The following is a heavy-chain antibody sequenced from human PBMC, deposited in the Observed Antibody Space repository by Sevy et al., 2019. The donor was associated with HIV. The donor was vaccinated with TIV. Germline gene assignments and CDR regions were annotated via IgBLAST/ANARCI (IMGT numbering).Heavy chain of an antibody. CDR2: INSIGSAK. CDR3: AREATYYDFWSGRLDY. CDR1: GFTFSTYG. V-gene: IGHV3-74*01. D-gene: IGHD3-3*01. J-gene: IGHJ4*02. Sequence: GGSLRLSFEASGFTFSTYGMNWVRQAPGKGLGWVSGINSIGSAKGYADSVRGRFTISRDKAKNTLYLQMNSLRAEDTAVYYCAREATYYDFWSGRLDYWGQGTLVTVSS.